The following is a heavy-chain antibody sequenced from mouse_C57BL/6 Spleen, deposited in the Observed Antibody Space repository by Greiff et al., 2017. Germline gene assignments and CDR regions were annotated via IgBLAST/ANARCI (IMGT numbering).Heavy chain of an antibody. CDR3: ARLYYGSSPDY. V-gene: IGHV1-81*01. J-gene: IGHJ2*01. D-gene: IGHD1-1*01. Sequence: QVQLKESGAELARPGASVKLSCKASGYTFTSYGISWVKQRTGQGLEWIGEIYPRSGNTYYNEKFKGQATLTADKASSTAYMELRSLTSEDTAVYFCARLYYGSSPDYWGQGTTLTVSS. CDR1: GYTFTSYG. CDR2: IYPRSGNT.